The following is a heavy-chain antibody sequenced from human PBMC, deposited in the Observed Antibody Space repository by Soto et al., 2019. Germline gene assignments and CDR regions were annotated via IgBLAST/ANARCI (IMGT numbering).Heavy chain of an antibody. CDR3: AKGDTMIVLVICLWGPYGMDI. Sequence: PGGSLRLSCAAYGFTFSSYAMSWVRQAPGKGLEWVSAISGSGGSTYYADSVKGRFTISRDNSKNTLYLQMNSLRAEDTAVYYCAKGDTMIVLVICLWGPYGMDIWGQGITVPVSS. V-gene: IGHV3-23*01. J-gene: IGHJ6*02. D-gene: IGHD3-22*01. CDR2: ISGSGGST. CDR1: GFTFSSYA.